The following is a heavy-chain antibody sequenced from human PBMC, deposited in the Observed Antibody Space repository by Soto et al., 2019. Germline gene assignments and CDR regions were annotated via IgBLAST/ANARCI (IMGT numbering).Heavy chain of an antibody. D-gene: IGHD3-16*01. CDR2: INPNSGVT. Sequence: ASVKFSCKASGYTFTGYYMHWLRQAPGQGLEWMGLINPNSGVTNYAQKFQGRVTMTRDTSISTAYMELSRLRSDDTAVYYCARWGMGGDYYGMDVWGQGTTVTVSS. CDR3: ARWGMGGDYYGMDV. J-gene: IGHJ6*02. V-gene: IGHV1-2*02. CDR1: GYTFTGYY.